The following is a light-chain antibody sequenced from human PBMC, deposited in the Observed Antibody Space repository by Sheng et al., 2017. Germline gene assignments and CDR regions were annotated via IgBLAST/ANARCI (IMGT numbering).Light chain of an antibody. CDR1: SSNIGNNY. Sequence: QSVLTQPPSVSAAPGQKVTISCSGSSSNIGNNYVSWYQQLPGTAPKLLIYENNKRPSGIPDRFSGSKSGTSATLGITGLQSGDEADYYCATWDSSLSAHVFATGTKVTV. CDR3: ATWDSSLSAHV. V-gene: IGLV1-51*02. J-gene: IGLJ1*01. CDR2: ENN.